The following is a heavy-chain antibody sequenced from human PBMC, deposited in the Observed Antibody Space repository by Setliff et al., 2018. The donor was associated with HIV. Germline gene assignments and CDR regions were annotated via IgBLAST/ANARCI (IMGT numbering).Heavy chain of an antibody. D-gene: IGHD2-21*02. CDR1: GGTFSSYA. J-gene: IGHJ4*02. CDR3: AKDTDDHGGDSGGIDS. V-gene: IGHV1-69*10. Sequence: GASVKVSCKASGGTFSSYAISWVRQAPGQGLEWMGGIIPILGIANYAQKFQGRVTITADKSTSTAYMELSSLRSEDTAFYYCAKDTDDHGGDSGGIDSWGLGTLVTVSS. CDR2: IIPILGIA.